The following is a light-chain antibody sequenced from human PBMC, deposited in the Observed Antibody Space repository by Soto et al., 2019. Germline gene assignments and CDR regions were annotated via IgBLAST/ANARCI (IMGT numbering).Light chain of an antibody. V-gene: IGKV4-1*01. CDR2: WAS. CDR1: QRVLYSSNNKNY. Sequence: DIVMTQSPDSLAVSLGERATINCKSSQRVLYSSNNKNYLAWYQQKPGQPPKLLIYWASTRESGVPDRFSGSGSGTDFTLTISSLQAEDVAVYYCQQYYSIPPTFGQGAKVDIK. CDR3: QQYYSIPPT. J-gene: IGKJ1*01.